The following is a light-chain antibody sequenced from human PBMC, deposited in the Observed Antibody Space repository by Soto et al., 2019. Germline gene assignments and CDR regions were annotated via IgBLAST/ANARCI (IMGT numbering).Light chain of an antibody. Sequence: EIVLTPSQATLSVSPAEISSIYCRASQSVITNLACYQQKPGQAPRVVIYGATTRATGFPARFSGSGSGTEFTLTISSLHSADFAFYYCQHYHSWWKCGQGTKG. CDR1: QSVITN. CDR2: GAT. CDR3: QHYHSWWK. V-gene: IGKV3-15*01. J-gene: IGKJ1*01.